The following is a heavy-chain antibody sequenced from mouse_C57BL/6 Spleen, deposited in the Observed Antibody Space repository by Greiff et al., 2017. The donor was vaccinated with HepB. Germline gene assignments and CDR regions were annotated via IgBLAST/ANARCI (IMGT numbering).Heavy chain of an antibody. J-gene: IGHJ1*03. V-gene: IGHV1-59*01. CDR1: GYTFTSYW. D-gene: IGHD2-12*01. CDR3: ARGAYDGYFDG. Sequence: QVQLQQPGAELVRPGTSVKLSCKASGYTFTSYWMHWVKQRPGQGLEWIGVIDPSDSYTNYNQKFKGKATLTVDTSSSTAYMQLSSLTSEDSAVYYWARGAYDGYFDGWGTGTTVTVSS. CDR2: IDPSDSYT.